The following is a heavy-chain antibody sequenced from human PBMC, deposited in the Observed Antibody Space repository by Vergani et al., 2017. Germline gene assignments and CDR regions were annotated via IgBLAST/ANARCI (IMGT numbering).Heavy chain of an antibody. J-gene: IGHJ4*02. Sequence: EVQLLESGGGLVQPGGSLRLSCAASGFTFSSYAMSWVRQAPGKGLEWVSAISGSGGSTYYADSVKGRFTISRDNSKNTLYLQMNSLRAEDTAVYYCARGLRSGIQLWLYAYWGQGTLVTVSS. D-gene: IGHD5-18*01. CDR1: GFTFSSYA. CDR2: ISGSGGST. CDR3: ARGLRSGIQLWLYAY. V-gene: IGHV3-23*01.